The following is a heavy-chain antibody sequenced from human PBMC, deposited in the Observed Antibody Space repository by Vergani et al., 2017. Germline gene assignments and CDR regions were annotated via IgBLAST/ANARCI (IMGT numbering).Heavy chain of an antibody. CDR3: ASSDIVVVPAAGAFDI. V-gene: IGHV3-48*01. CDR1: GFTFSSYS. CDR2: ISSSSSTI. Sequence: EVQLVESGGGLVQPGGSLRLSCAASGFTFSSYSMNWVRQAPGKGLEWVSYISSSSSTIYYADSVKGRFTISRENAKNSLYLQMNSLRAEDTAVYYCASSDIVVVPAAGAFDIWGQGTMVTVSS. J-gene: IGHJ3*02. D-gene: IGHD2-2*01.